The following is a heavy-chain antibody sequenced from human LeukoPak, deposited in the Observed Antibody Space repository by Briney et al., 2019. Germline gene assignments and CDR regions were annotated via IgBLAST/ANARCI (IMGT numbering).Heavy chain of an antibody. CDR1: GFTFSSYA. Sequence: GGSLRLSCAASGFTFSSYAMHWVRQAPGKGLEWVAVISYDGSNKYYADSVKGRFTISRDNSKNTLYLQMNSQRAEDTAVYYCARALEVRANFDYWGQGTLVTVSS. J-gene: IGHJ4*02. CDR2: ISYDGSNK. D-gene: IGHD3-10*01. CDR3: ARALEVRANFDY. V-gene: IGHV3-30-3*01.